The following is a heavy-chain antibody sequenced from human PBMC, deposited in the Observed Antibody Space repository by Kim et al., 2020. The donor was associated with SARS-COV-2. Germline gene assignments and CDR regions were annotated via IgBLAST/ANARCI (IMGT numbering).Heavy chain of an antibody. CDR2: IIPTFGKP. CDR3: ARAGLPYYDMLPGYLYYLDS. D-gene: IGHD3-9*01. CDR1: GGTFSRSS. Sequence: SVKVSCKASGGTFSRSSISWVRQAPGQGLEWMGGIIPTFGKPDYPQKFQGRVTITADESTSTAYMELSSLRSEDTAVYYCARAGLPYYDMLPGYLYYLDSWGQGTLITFAS. V-gene: IGHV1-69*13. J-gene: IGHJ4*02.